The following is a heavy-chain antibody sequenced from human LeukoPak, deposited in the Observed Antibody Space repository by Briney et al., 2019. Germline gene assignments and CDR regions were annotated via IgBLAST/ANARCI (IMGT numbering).Heavy chain of an antibody. V-gene: IGHV3-48*04. J-gene: IGHJ2*01. CDR2: FSSSSSTI. CDR3: ARGFGIAAAGYWYFDL. CDR1: GFTSISYS. Sequence: GGPLSFSWAASGFTSISYSRNGVGRPPGKGLEGVSYFSSSSSTIYYAASVKGRFTISRANAKNSLYLQMNSLRAEDTAAYYCARGFGIAAAGYWYFDLWGRGTLVTVSS. D-gene: IGHD6-13*01.